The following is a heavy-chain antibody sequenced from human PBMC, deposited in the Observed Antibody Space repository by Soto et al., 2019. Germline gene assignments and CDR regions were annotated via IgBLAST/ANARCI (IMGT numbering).Heavy chain of an antibody. CDR2: ISYDGSNK. Sequence: QVQLVESGGGVVQPGRSLRFSCAASGFTFSSYGMHWVRQAPGKGLEWVAVISYDGSNKYYADSVKGRFTISRDNSKNTLYLQMNSLRAEDTAVYYCAKEEVLLWFGGMDVWGQGTTVTVSS. CDR3: AKEEVLLWFGGMDV. D-gene: IGHD3-10*01. CDR1: GFTFSSYG. V-gene: IGHV3-30*18. J-gene: IGHJ6*02.